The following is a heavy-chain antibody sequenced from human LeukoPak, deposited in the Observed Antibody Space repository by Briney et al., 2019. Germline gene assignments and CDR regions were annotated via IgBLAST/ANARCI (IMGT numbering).Heavy chain of an antibody. CDR1: GFTFSSYG. J-gene: IGHJ3*02. D-gene: IGHD5-18*01. Sequence: HPGRSLRLSCAASGFTFSSYGMHWVRQAPGKGLEWVAVIWYDGSNKYYADSVKGRFTISRNNSKNTLYLQMNSLRAEDTAVYYCARDPFPARGYSYEANIWGQGTMVTVSS. CDR3: ARDPFPARGYSYEANI. V-gene: IGHV3-33*01. CDR2: IWYDGSNK.